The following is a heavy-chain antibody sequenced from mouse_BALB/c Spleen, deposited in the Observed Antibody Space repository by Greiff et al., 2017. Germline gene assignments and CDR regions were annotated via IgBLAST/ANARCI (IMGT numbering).Heavy chain of an antibody. CDR2: ISSGGST. CDR1: GFTFSSYA. D-gene: IGHD1-1*01. J-gene: IGHJ1*01. V-gene: IGHV5-6-5*01. Sequence: EVKLVESGGGLVKPGGSLKLSYAASGFTFSSYAMSWVRQTPEKRLEWVASISSGGSTYYPDSVKGRFTISRDNARNILYLQMSSLRSEDTAMYYCARGDYGSSYWYFDVWGAGTTVTVSS. CDR3: ARGDYGSSYWYFDV.